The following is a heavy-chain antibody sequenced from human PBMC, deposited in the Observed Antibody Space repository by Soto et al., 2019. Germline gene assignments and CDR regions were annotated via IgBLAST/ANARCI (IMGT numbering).Heavy chain of an antibody. J-gene: IGHJ4*02. CDR2: INSDGSNT. CDR3: ARVRGNRDYEY. Sequence: EVQLVESGGGLVQPGGSLRLSCAASGFTFSNYWMHWLRQPPGKGLVWVSRINSDGSNTYYADSVKGRFTISRDNAKNTLYLQMNSLRAEDTAVYYCARVRGNRDYEYWGQGTLVTVSS. V-gene: IGHV3-74*01. CDR1: GFTFSNYW. D-gene: IGHD3-16*01.